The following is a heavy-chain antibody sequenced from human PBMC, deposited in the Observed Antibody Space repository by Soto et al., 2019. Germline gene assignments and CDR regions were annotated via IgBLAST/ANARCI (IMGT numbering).Heavy chain of an antibody. V-gene: IGHV3-21*01. CDR3: ARGPYDFWSGYYLPLPQNYYYGMDV. J-gene: IGHJ6*02. D-gene: IGHD3-3*01. Sequence: PGGSLRLSCAASGFTFSSYSMNWVRQAPGKGLEWVSSISSSSSYIYYADSVKGRFTISRDNAKNSLYLQMNSLRAEDTAVYYCARGPYDFWSGYYLPLPQNYYYGMDVWGQGTTVTVSS. CDR1: GFTFSSYS. CDR2: ISSSSSYI.